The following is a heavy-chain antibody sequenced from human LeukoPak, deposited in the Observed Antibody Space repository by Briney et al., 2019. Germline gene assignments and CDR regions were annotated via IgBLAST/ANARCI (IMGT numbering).Heavy chain of an antibody. D-gene: IGHD3-10*01. V-gene: IGHV3-23*01. CDR3: AKDHAFSMVRGVINFDY. CDR1: GFTFSSYG. CDR2: ISGSGGST. J-gene: IGHJ4*02. Sequence: GGSLRLSCAASGFTFSSYGMSWVRQAPGKGLEWVSAISGSGGSTYYADSVKGRFTISRDNSKNTLYLQMNSLRAEDTAVYYCAKDHAFSMVRGVINFDYWGQGTLVTVSS.